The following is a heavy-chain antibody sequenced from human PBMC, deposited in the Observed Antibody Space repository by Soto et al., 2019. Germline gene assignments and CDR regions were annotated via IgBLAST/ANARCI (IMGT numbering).Heavy chain of an antibody. CDR2: IIPIFGTA. CDR1: GGTFSSYA. Sequence: SVKVSCKASGGTFSSYAISWVRQAPGQGLEWMGGIIPIFGTANYAQKFQGRVTITADESTSTAYMELSSLRSEDTAVYYCAGGYYYDSSGYYRTFDYWGQGTLVTVSS. J-gene: IGHJ4*02. V-gene: IGHV1-69*13. CDR3: AGGYYYDSSGYYRTFDY. D-gene: IGHD3-22*01.